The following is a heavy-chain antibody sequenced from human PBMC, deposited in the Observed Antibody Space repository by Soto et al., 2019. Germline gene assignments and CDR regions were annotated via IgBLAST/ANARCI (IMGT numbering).Heavy chain of an antibody. D-gene: IGHD2-15*01. Sequence: QGQLLQSGAEVKKPGASVKVSCKASGYTFTNYGLSWVRQAPGQGLEWMGWISTNKGNTNYAQKFQDRVTMTTDTAKSTAYMELRSLRSGDTAVYYCSREGRIVGAVNTYYYDGMDVWGRGTTVTVS. CDR3: SREGRIVGAVNTYYYDGMDV. V-gene: IGHV1-18*01. J-gene: IGHJ6*02. CDR2: ISTNKGNT. CDR1: GYTFTNYG.